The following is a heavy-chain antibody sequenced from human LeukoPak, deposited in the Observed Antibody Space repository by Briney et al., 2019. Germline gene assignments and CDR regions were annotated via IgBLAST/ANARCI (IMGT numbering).Heavy chain of an antibody. CDR2: ISSSGSTI. CDR3: ARGDPEMATTFDY. Sequence: GGSLRLSCAASGFTFSDYYMSWIRQAPGKGLEWVSYISSSGSTIYYAGSVKGRFTISRDNAKNSLYLQMNSLRAEDTAVYYCARGDPEMATTFDYWGQGTLVTVSS. V-gene: IGHV3-11*01. D-gene: IGHD5-24*01. J-gene: IGHJ4*02. CDR1: GFTFSDYY.